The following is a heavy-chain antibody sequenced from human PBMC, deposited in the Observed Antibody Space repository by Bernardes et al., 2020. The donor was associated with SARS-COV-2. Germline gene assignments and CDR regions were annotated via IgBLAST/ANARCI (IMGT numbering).Heavy chain of an antibody. CDR1: GFIFSNSY. CDR3: ARRDYRLDN. CDR2: ISNSGNFI. J-gene: IGHJ4*02. V-gene: IGHV3-21*04. D-gene: IGHD2-21*01. Sequence: GGSLRVSCTASGFIFSNSYMNWVRQAPGGGLEWVASISNSGNFIFYADSVKGRFTLSRDNAKNSLYLQMNGLRAEDTGIYYCARRDYRLDNWGQGALVTVSS.